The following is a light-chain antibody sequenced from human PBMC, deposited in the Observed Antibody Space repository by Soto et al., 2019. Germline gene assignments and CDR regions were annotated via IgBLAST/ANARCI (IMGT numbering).Light chain of an antibody. CDR1: QSVNIY. CDR2: GAS. Sequence: EIVMTQSPATLSVSPGERATLSCRASQSVNIYLAWYQQKPGQAPRLLIFGASSRATGIPARFSGSGSGTEFNLTISSLQSEDFAIYYCHQYNTWPLTFGGGTKVDIK. J-gene: IGKJ4*01. V-gene: IGKV3D-15*01. CDR3: HQYNTWPLT.